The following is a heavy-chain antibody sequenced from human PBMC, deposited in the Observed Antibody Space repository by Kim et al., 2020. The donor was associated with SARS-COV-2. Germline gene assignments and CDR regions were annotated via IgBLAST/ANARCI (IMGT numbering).Heavy chain of an antibody. D-gene: IGHD1-26*01. CDR2: ISSGSSYI. V-gene: IGHV3-21*01. Sequence: GGSLRLSCAASGFTFSSYSMNWVRQAPGKGLEWVSSISSGSSYIYYADSVKGRFTISRDNAKNSLYLQMNSLRAEDTAVYYCARDVYSGSYYPPYWGQGTLVTVSS. CDR1: GFTFSSYS. CDR3: ARDVYSGSYYPPY. J-gene: IGHJ4*02.